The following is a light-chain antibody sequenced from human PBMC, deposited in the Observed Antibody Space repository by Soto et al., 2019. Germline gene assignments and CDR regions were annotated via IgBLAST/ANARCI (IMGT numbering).Light chain of an antibody. V-gene: IGKV3-11*01. J-gene: IGKJ5*01. CDR3: QQRSSWPIT. CDR2: GPS. Sequence: EIVLTQSPASRSLSPGERATLSCRASQSVDSYLVWYQQKSGQAPRLLIFGPSNSTTGIPATFSGSGSGTDFTLTINSLEPEDFAVYYCQQRSSWPITVGQGTRLEIK. CDR1: QSVDSY.